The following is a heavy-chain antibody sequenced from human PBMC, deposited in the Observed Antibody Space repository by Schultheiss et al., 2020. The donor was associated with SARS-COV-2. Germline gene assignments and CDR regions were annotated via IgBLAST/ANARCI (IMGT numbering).Heavy chain of an antibody. D-gene: IGHD4-23*01. J-gene: IGHJ3*02. CDR2: INHSGST. CDR1: GGSFSGYY. Sequence: SQTLSLTCAVYGGSFSGYYWSWIRQPPGKGLEWIGEINHSGSTNYNPSLKSRVTISVDTSKNQFSLKLSSVTAADTAVYYCARTTVVTPFGSGLVAFDIWGQGTMVTVSS. V-gene: IGHV4-34*01. CDR3: ARTTVVTPFGSGLVAFDI.